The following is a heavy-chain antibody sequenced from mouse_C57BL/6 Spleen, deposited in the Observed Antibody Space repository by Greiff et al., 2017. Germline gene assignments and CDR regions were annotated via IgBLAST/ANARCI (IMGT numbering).Heavy chain of an antibody. Sequence: EVKLQQSGPELVKPGASVKISCKASGYTFTDYYMNWVKQSHGKSLEWIGDINPNNGGTSYNQKFKGKATLTVDKSSSTAYMELRSLTSEDSAVYYCARFITTVPYAMDYWGQGTSVTVSS. CDR1: GYTFTDYY. V-gene: IGHV1-26*01. CDR3: ARFITTVPYAMDY. CDR2: INPNNGGT. D-gene: IGHD1-1*01. J-gene: IGHJ4*01.